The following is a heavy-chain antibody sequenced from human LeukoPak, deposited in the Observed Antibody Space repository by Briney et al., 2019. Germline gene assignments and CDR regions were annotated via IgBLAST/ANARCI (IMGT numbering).Heavy chain of an antibody. CDR2: IWYDGSNK. Sequence: PGRSLRLSCAASGFTFSSYGMHWVRQAPGKGLEWVAVIWYDGSNKYYADSVKGRFTISRDNSKNTLYLQMNSLRAEDTAVYYCAKDRSGVFPDAFDIWGQGTMVTVSS. V-gene: IGHV3-33*06. J-gene: IGHJ3*02. CDR3: AKDRSGVFPDAFDI. CDR1: GFTFSSYG. D-gene: IGHD2-8*02.